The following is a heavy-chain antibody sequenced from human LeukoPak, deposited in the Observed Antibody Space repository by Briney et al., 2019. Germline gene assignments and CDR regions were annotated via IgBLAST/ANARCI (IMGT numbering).Heavy chain of an antibody. J-gene: IGHJ4*02. Sequence: SVKVSCKASGGTFSNYAVNWVRQAPGQGLEWMGWIIPVLGTANYAQRFQGRVTITADKSTTTTYMELNGLRSEDTAVYYCARVGDDFWSGYYNYAGDTANYLDYWGQGTLVTVSS. D-gene: IGHD3-3*01. CDR3: ARVGDDFWSGYYNYAGDTANYLDY. CDR1: GGTFSNYA. CDR2: IIPVLGTA. V-gene: IGHV1-69*10.